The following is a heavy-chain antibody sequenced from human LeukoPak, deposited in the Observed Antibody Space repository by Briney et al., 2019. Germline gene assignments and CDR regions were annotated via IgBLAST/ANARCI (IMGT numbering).Heavy chain of an antibody. J-gene: IGHJ4*02. Sequence: PGGSLRLSCAASGFTFSSYGMHWVRQAPGKGLEWVAVISYDGSNKYYADSVKGRFTISRDNSKNTLYLQMNSLRAEDTAVYYCAKDWNYYFDYWGQGTLVTVSS. V-gene: IGHV3-30*18. CDR1: GFTFSSYG. D-gene: IGHD1-7*01. CDR2: ISYDGSNK. CDR3: AKDWNYYFDY.